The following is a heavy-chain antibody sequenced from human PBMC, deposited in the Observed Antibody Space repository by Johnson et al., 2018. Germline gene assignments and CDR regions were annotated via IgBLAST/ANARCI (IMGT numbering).Heavy chain of an antibody. J-gene: IGHJ6*03. CDR3: ARGLLDLYQHVDV. CDR2: INAGSGNI. CDR1: GYTFSGFA. V-gene: IGHV1-3*01. Sequence: QVQLVQSGAEVRKPGASVKVSCKASGYTFSGFAIHWVRQAPGQRLEWMGWINAGSGNIKFSQKFQGRVIVTRDTSASTAYMELSSLRSEDTAVYYCARGLLDLYQHVDVWGKGTTVTVSS. D-gene: IGHD2-2*01.